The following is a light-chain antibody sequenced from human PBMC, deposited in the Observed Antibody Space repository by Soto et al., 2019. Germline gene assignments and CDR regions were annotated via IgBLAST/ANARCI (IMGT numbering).Light chain of an antibody. V-gene: IGLV1-47*01. Sequence: QSVLTQPPSASGTPGQRVTISCSGSTPNIGNNYVYWYRQLPGTAPTVLIYNNNQRPSGLPDRFSGSKSGTSASLAISGLRSEDEATYYCAAWDDNLRGLVFGGGTKVTVL. J-gene: IGLJ2*01. CDR1: TPNIGNNY. CDR3: AAWDDNLRGLV. CDR2: NNN.